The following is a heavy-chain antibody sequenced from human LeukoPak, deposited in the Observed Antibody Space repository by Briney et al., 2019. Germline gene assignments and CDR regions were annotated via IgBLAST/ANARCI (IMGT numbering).Heavy chain of an antibody. CDR1: GGSISSGGYS. CDR3: ASVTAIKNNDY. V-gene: IGHV4-30-2*01. Sequence: SQTLSLTCAVSGGSISSGGYSWSWIRQPPGKGLEWIGYIYHSGSTYYNPSLKSRVTISVDTSKNQFSLKLSSVTAADTAVYYCASVTAIKNNDYWGQGTLVTVSS. CDR2: IYHSGST. D-gene: IGHD2-2*02. J-gene: IGHJ4*02.